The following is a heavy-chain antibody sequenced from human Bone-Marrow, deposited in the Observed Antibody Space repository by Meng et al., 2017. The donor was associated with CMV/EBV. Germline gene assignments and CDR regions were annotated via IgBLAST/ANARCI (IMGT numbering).Heavy chain of an antibody. CDR2: ISSSSSYI. CDR3: ARGNIAVAGTGSDY. V-gene: IGHV3-21*01. J-gene: IGHJ4*02. Sequence: GGSLRLSCAASGFTFSSYSMNWVRQAPGKGLEWVSSISSSSSYIYYADSVKGRFTISRDNAKNSLYLQMNSLRAEDTAVYYCARGNIAVAGTGSDYWGQGTLVTASS. D-gene: IGHD6-19*01. CDR1: GFTFSSYS.